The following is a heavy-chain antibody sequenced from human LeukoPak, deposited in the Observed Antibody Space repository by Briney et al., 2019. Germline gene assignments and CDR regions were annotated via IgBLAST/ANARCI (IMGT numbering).Heavy chain of an antibody. CDR1: GFTFSSYA. CDR3: ARAYADSGDYEAY. CDR2: IGGSGSRR. Sequence: GGSLRLSCAASGFTFSSYAMSWVRQAPGKGLEWVSAIGGSGSRRYHADSVRGRFTISRDNSRNTLYLQMNSLRAEDTAVYYCARAYADSGDYEAYWGQGTLVTVSS. D-gene: IGHD4-17*01. V-gene: IGHV3-23*01. J-gene: IGHJ4*02.